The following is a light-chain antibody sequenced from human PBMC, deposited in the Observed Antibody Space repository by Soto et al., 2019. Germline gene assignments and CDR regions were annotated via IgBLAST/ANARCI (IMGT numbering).Light chain of an antibody. CDR2: EVN. V-gene: IGLV2-14*01. J-gene: IGLJ1*01. CDR3: NSQRRVGIRV. CDR1: SSDIGSYSH. Sequence: QSALTQPASVSGSPGQSITISCTGTSSDIGSYSHVSWYQHHPGKAPKLIIYEVNDRPSGVSDRFSGSKSGYTASLTISGLQADDEADYYCNSQRRVGIRVFGTGTKVTVL.